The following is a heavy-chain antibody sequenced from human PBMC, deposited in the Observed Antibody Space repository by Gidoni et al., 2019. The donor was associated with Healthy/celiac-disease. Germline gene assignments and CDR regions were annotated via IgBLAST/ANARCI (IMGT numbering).Heavy chain of an antibody. J-gene: IGHJ4*02. CDR1: GFTFSSNG. D-gene: IGHD4-17*01. CDR2: ISSSSSTI. CDR3: ARDAFDGDYDYYFDY. V-gene: IGHV3-48*01. Sequence: EVQLVESGGGLVQPGGSLRLSRAASGFTFSSNGINWAGQAPGKGLGWVSYISSSSSTIYSADSVKGRFTISRDKAKNSLYLQMNGLRAEDTAVYYCARDAFDGDYDYYFDYWGQGTLVTVSS.